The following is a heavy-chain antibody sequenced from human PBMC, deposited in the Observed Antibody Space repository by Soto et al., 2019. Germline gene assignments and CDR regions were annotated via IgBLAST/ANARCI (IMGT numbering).Heavy chain of an antibody. D-gene: IGHD3-22*01. CDR1: GYTFIGYY. V-gene: IGHV1-2*04. J-gene: IGHJ6*01. CDR2: INPNSGGT. Sequence: GASVKVSCKASGYTFIGYYIHWVRQAPGQGLEWMGWINPNSGGTNYAQRFQGWVTMTRDRSISTAYMELSRLKSDDTAVYYCARDYSDSSGFFGYYYGMDVWGQGTTVTVSS. CDR3: ARDYSDSSGFFGYYYGMDV.